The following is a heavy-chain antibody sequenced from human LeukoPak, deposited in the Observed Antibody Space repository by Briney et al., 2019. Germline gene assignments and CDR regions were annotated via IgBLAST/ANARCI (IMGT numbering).Heavy chain of an antibody. J-gene: IGHJ4*02. CDR1: GFTFSTYA. Sequence: GGSLRLSCAASGFTFSTYAMSWVRQIPGKGLEWVSAISGSDDGTYYADSVKGRFTISRDNSRNTLYLQMNPLRAEDKAVYFCAKSPVSSCRGSFCYPFDSWGQGNLVTVSS. D-gene: IGHD2-15*01. CDR2: ISGSDDGT. CDR3: AKSPVSSCRGSFCYPFDS. V-gene: IGHV3-23*01.